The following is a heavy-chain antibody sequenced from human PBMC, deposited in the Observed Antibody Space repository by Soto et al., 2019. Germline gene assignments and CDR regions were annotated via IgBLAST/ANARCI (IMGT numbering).Heavy chain of an antibody. CDR1: VGSISSYY. CDR2: IYYSGST. Sequence: PSETMSLTCTVSVGSISSYYWSWIRQPPGKGLEWIGYIYYSGSTNYNPSLKSRVTISVDTSKNQFSLKLSSVTAADTAVYYCARGQRFITPGDPWGQGKRGTV. CDR3: ARGQRFITPGDP. V-gene: IGHV4-59*01. J-gene: IGHJ5*02. D-gene: IGHD3-22*01.